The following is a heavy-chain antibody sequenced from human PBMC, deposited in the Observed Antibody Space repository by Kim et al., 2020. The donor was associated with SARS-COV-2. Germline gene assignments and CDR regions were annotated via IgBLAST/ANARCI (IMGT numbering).Heavy chain of an antibody. Sequence: SETLSLTCTVSGGSISSSSYYWGWIRQPPGKGLEWIGSIYYSGSTYYNPSLKSRVTISVDTSKNQFSLKLSSVTAADTAVYYCARRELLSPKNAFDIWG. V-gene: IGHV4-39*01. J-gene: IGHJ3*02. D-gene: IGHD1-7*01. CDR3: ARRELLSPKNAFDI. CDR2: IYYSGST. CDR1: GGSISSSSYY.